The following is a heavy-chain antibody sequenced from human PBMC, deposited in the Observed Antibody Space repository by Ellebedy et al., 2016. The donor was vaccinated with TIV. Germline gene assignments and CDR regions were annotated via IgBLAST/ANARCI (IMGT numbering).Heavy chain of an antibody. CDR2: IWYDASTE. CDR1: GFTFSSYG. J-gene: IGHJ6*02. V-gene: IGHV3-33*06. D-gene: IGHD6-25*01. Sequence: PGRSLRLSCAASGFTFSSYGMHRVRQAPGKGLEWVAIIWYDASTEDYADSVKGRFTISRDNSKNTLYLQMNSLRAEDTAVYYCAKDREIAANYGMDVWGQGTPVTVSS. CDR3: AKDREIAANYGMDV.